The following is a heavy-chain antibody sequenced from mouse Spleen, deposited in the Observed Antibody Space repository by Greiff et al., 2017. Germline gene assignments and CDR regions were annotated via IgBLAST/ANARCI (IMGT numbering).Heavy chain of an antibody. D-gene: IGHD1-1*01. J-gene: IGHJ3*01. V-gene: IGHV1-42*01. CDR1: GYSFTGYY. CDR2: INPSTGGT. Sequence: EVKLQESGPELVKPGASVKISCKASGYSFTGYYMNWVKQSPEKSLEWIGEINPSTGGTTYNQKFKAKATLTVDKSSSTAYMQLKSLTSEDSAVYYCARVYYYGSSSWFAYWGQGTLVTVSA. CDR3: ARVYYYGSSSWFAY.